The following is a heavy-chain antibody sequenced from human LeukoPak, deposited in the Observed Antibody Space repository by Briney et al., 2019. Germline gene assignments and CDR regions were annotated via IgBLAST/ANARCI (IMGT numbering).Heavy chain of an antibody. Sequence: SQTLSLTCAVSGGSISSGGYSWSWIRQPPGKGLEWIGYIYHSGSTYYNPSLKSRVTISVDRSKNQFSLKLSSVTAADTDVYYCARGPYYYDSSGYYQLIGPFDYWGQGTLVTVSS. CDR1: GGSISSGGYS. J-gene: IGHJ4*02. V-gene: IGHV4-30-2*01. D-gene: IGHD3-22*01. CDR2: IYHSGST. CDR3: ARGPYYYDSSGYYQLIGPFDY.